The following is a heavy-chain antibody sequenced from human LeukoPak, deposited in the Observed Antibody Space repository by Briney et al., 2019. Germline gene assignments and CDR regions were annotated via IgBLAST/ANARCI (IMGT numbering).Heavy chain of an antibody. CDR3: ARAGFSAGSYSVDY. V-gene: IGHV4-4*02. J-gene: IGHJ4*02. Sequence: SETLSLTCAVSGGSISSSNWWSWVRQPPGKGLEWIGEIYHSGSTNYNPSLKSRVTISVDKSKNQFSLKLSSVTAADTAVYYCARAGFSAGSYSVDYWGQGTLVTVSS. D-gene: IGHD3-10*01. CDR1: GGSISSSNW. CDR2: IYHSGST.